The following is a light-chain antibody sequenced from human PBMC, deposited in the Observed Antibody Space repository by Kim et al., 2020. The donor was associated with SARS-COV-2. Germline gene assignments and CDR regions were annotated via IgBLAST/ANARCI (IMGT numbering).Light chain of an antibody. Sequence: ASVKRTCTLSSGHGSSAIAWHQQQPEKGPRYLMKLNSDGSHSKGDGIPDRFSGSSSGAERYLTIASLQSEDEADYYCQTWGTGSWVFGGGTQLTVL. CDR2: LNSDGSH. CDR1: SGHGSSA. V-gene: IGLV4-69*01. CDR3: QTWGTGSWV. J-gene: IGLJ3*02.